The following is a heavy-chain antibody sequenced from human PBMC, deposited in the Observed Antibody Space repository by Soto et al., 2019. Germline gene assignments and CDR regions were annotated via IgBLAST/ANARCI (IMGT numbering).Heavy chain of an antibody. V-gene: IGHV4-59*01. CDR1: GDSTSNYY. CDR3: ACLRGKRGSPIDY. D-gene: IGHD2-15*01. Sequence: SETLSLTCIISGDSTSNYYGSWIRQSPGKGLEWIGYISYSGNTNYNPSLKSRVTISVDTSKDQRSLKVTSVTAADTAMYYCACLRGKRGSPIDYWGKGTQVTVSS. J-gene: IGHJ4*02. CDR2: ISYSGNT.